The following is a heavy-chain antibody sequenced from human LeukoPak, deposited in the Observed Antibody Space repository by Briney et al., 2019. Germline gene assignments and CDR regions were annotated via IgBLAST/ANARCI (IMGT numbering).Heavy chain of an antibody. CDR3: ASGDTTGTTN. CDR1: GGTFSSYA. V-gene: IGHV1-69*04. Sequence: GASVKVSCKASGGTFSSYAISWVRQAPGQGPEWMGRIIPILGIANYAQKFQGRVTITADKSTSTAYMELSSLRSEDMAVYYCASGDTTGTTNWGQGTLVTVSS. D-gene: IGHD1-1*01. CDR2: IIPILGIA. J-gene: IGHJ4*02.